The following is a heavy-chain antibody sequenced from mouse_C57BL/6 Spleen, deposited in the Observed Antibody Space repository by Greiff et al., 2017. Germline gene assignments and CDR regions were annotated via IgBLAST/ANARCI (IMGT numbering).Heavy chain of an antibody. V-gene: IGHV1-54*01. J-gene: IGHJ1*03. CDR2: INPGSGGT. CDR1: GYAFTNYW. Sequence: VQLQQSGAELVRPGTSVKVSCKASGYAFTNYWIEWVKQRPGQGLEWIGEINPGSGGTNYNEKFKGKATVTADKSSSTAYMQLSRLTSVDSAVYFWARCDRRDPYWYFGGRGTGTTVT. CDR3: ARCDRRDPYWYFGG. D-gene: IGHD2-14*01.